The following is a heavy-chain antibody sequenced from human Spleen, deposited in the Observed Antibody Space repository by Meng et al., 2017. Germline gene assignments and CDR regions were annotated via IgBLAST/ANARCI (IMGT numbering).Heavy chain of an antibody. CDR2: MSGSGGTI. J-gene: IGHJ6*02. V-gene: IGHV3-48*03. CDR3: ARGAYSGTYHYGMDV. Sequence: GGSLRLSCVASGFTFSNYEMSWLRQAPGKGLEWVSYMSGSGGTIAYADSVKGRFTISRDNARNALYLQMNRLTVEDTAVYYCARGAYSGTYHYGMDVWGPGTTVTVSS. D-gene: IGHD1-26*01. CDR1: GFTFSNYE.